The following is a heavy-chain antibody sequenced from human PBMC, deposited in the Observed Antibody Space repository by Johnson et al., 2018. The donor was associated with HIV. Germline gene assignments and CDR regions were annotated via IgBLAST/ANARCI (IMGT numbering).Heavy chain of an antibody. CDR3: ATFDAFDI. V-gene: IGHV3-30*03. CDR1: GFTFSSFG. J-gene: IGHJ3*02. Sequence: VQLVESGGGVVQPGRSLRLSCATSGFTFSSFGMHWVRQAPGKGLEWVAVMSFDGSNRYYADSVKGRFTISRDHSKNTLYLQMNSLRAEDTAVYYCATFDAFDIWGQGTMVTVSS. CDR2: MSFDGSNR.